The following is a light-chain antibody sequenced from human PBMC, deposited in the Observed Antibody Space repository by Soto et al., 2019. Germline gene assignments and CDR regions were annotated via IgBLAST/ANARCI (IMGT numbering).Light chain of an antibody. CDR3: QQYYNTPWT. CDR1: QSVLYSSNNKNY. J-gene: IGKJ1*01. V-gene: IGKV4-1*01. CDR2: WAS. Sequence: DIVMTQSPDSLAVSLGERATINCKSSQSVLYSSNNKNYLAWYQQKPGQPPNLLIYWASTRESGVPDRFSGSGSGTNFTLTISSPQAEDVAVYYCQQYYNTPWTLGQGTKVDIK.